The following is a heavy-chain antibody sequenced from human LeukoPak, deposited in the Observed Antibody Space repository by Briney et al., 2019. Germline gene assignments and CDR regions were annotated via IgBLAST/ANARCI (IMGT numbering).Heavy chain of an antibody. CDR3: ARDHSNWNYAPDF. CDR1: GGTFNSYV. J-gene: IGHJ4*02. CDR2: ISASNGNT. D-gene: IGHD1-7*01. Sequence: ASVKVSCKASGGTFNSYVISWVRQAPGQGLQWLGWISASNGNTNYAQKFRDRVTMSTDTSTGTAYLDVRSLTSDDTAVYYCARDHSNWNYAPDFWGQGTLVIVSS. V-gene: IGHV1-18*01.